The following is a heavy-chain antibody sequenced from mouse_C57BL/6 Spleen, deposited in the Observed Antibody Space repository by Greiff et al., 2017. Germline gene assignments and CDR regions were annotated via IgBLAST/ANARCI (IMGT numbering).Heavy chain of an antibody. D-gene: IGHD2-5*01. CDR1: GYSITSGYY. CDR3: ARDYSNFDY. J-gene: IGHJ2*01. V-gene: IGHV3-6*01. CDR2: ISYDGSN. Sequence: EVQLQQSGPGLVKPSQSLSLTCSVTGYSITSGYYWNWIRQFPGNKLEWMGYISYDGSNNYNPSLKNRISITRDTSKNQFFLKLNSVTTEDTATYYCARDYSNFDYWGQGTTLTLSS.